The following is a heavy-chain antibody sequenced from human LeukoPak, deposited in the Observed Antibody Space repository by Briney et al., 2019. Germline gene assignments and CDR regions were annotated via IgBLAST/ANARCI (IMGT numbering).Heavy chain of an antibody. J-gene: IGHJ4*02. CDR3: ARDIRLSGSYLFDY. CDR2: INWNGGST. Sequence: GGSLRLSCAASGFTFDDYGMSWVRQAPGKGLEWVSGINWNGGSTGYADSVKGRFTISRDNAKNSLYLQVNSLRAEDAALYYCARDIRLSGSYLFDYWGQGTLVTVSS. CDR1: GFTFDDYG. V-gene: IGHV3-20*04. D-gene: IGHD1-26*01.